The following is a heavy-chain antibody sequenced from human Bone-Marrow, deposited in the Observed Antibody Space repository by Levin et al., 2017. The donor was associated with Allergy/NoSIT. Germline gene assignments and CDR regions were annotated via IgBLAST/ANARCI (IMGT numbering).Heavy chain of an antibody. J-gene: IGHJ4*02. D-gene: IGHD2-21*01. Sequence: SETQSLTCAVSGDSINNTNWWSWVRQPPGKGLEWIGEIFHSGITNYNPSLKNRVTISVDKAKNQFSLKLNSVTAADTAVYYCAREAYHIYFDFWGQGTLVTVSS. CDR2: IFHSGIT. CDR3: AREAYHIYFDF. V-gene: IGHV4-4*02. CDR1: GDSINNTNW.